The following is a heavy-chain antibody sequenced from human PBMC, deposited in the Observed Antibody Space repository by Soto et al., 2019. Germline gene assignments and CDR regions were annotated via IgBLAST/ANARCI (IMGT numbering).Heavy chain of an antibody. CDR2: IYYSGST. CDR1: GGSISSSSYY. V-gene: IGHV4-39*01. CDR3: ARQDSSGWYGY. J-gene: IGHJ4*02. Sequence: QLQLQESGPGLVKPSETLSLTCTVSGGSISSSSYYWGWIRQPPGKGLEWIGSIYYSGSTYYNPSLKSRVTISVDTSKNQFSLKLSSVTAADTAVYYCARQDSSGWYGYWGQGTLVTVSS. D-gene: IGHD6-19*01.